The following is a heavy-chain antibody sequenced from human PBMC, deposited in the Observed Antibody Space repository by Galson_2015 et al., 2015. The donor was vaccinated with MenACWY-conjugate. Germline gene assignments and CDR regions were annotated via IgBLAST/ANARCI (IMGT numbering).Heavy chain of an antibody. Sequence: TLSLTCAVYGGSFRTSYWTWVRQPPGKGLEWVGEISHSGSSNYRPSLQSRVTISVDASKNQFSLKLSSVTAADTAMYFRARGREVERSMIIYHHYYMDVWGKGTTVTVSS. D-gene: IGHD3-22*01. CDR1: GGSFRTSY. V-gene: IGHV4-34*01. CDR2: ISHSGSS. J-gene: IGHJ6*03. CDR3: ARGREVERSMIIYHHYYMDV.